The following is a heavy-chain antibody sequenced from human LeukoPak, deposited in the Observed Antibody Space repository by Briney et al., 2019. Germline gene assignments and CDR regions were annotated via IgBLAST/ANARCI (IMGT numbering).Heavy chain of an antibody. V-gene: IGHV1-18*01. CDR3: ARVRASIAAAGTGYFDL. CDR1: GYTFTSYG. Sequence: ASVKVSCKASGYTFTSYGISWVRQAPGQGLEWMGWISAYNGNTNYAQKLQGRVTMTTDTSTSTAYMELRSLRSDDTAVYYCARVRASIAAAGTGYFDLWGRGTLVTVSS. D-gene: IGHD6-13*01. J-gene: IGHJ2*01. CDR2: ISAYNGNT.